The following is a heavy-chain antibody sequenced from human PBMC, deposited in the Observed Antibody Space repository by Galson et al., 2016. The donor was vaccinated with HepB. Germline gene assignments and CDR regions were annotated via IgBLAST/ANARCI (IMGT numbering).Heavy chain of an antibody. J-gene: IGHJ4*02. V-gene: IGHV3-30*18. D-gene: IGHD2/OR15-2a*01. CDR2: DSMDGRRK. CDR3: AKRHEYCPPVGCSVDY. Sequence: SLRLSCAASGFTFSQRGMHWVRQAPGKGLEWVAADSMDGRRKFYADSVKGRFTIPRDNSNNMLFLQMSSLRVDDTGVYYCAKRHEYCPPVGCSVDYWGQGTLVSVSS. CDR1: GFTFSQRG.